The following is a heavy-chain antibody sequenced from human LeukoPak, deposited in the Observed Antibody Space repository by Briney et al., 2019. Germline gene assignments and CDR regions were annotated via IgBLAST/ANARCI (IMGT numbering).Heavy chain of an antibody. V-gene: IGHV4-59*01. J-gene: IGHJ4*02. CDR3: ARDSSRIYGSGSPTLDY. CDR1: GGSISSYY. Sequence: KASETLSLTCTVSGGSISSYYWSWIRQPPGKGLEWIGYIYYSGSTNYNPSLKSRVTISVDTSKNQFSLKLSSVTAADTAVYYCARDSSRIYGSGSPTLDYWGQGTLVTVSS. D-gene: IGHD3-10*01. CDR2: IYYSGST.